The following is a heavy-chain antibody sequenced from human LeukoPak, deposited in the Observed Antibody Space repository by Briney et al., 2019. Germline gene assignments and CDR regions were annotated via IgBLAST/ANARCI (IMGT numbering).Heavy chain of an antibody. CDR3: ARDCSSGYYMDV. Sequence: SETLSLTCTVSGGSISSGSYYWSWIRQPAGKGLEWIGRIYTSGSTNYNPSLKSRVTISVDTSKNQFSLKLSSVTAADTAVYYCARDCSSGYYMDVWGKGTTVTVSS. V-gene: IGHV4-61*02. CDR1: GGSISSGSYY. CDR2: IYTSGST. J-gene: IGHJ6*03. D-gene: IGHD6-25*01.